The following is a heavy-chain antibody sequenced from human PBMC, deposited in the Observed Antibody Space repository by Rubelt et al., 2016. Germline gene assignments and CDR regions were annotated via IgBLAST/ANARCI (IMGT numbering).Heavy chain of an antibody. Sequence: QVQLVESGGGVVQPGRSLRLSCAASGFTFSSYAMPWVRQAPGKGLEWVAVISYDGSNKYYADDVKGRFTISRDNSKNTLYLQMNSLRAEDTAVYYCAREITPADLDWGQGTLVTVSS. CDR2: ISYDGSNK. D-gene: IGHD2-2*01. V-gene: IGHV3-30*04. CDR3: AREITPADLD. J-gene: IGHJ4*02. CDR1: GFTFSSYA.